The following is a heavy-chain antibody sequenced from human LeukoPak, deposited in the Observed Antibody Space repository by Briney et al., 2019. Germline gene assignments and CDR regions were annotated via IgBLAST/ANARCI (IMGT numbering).Heavy chain of an antibody. Sequence: GGSLRLSCAASGFTFSDYYMSWIRQAPGKGLEWVSYISSSGSTIYYADSVKGRSTISRDNAKNSLYLQMNSLRAEDTAVYYCARDAGAGGSVEYYFDYWGQGTLVTVSS. CDR2: ISSSGSTI. J-gene: IGHJ4*02. CDR1: GFTFSDYY. CDR3: ARDAGAGGSVEYYFDY. V-gene: IGHV3-11*01. D-gene: IGHD3-10*01.